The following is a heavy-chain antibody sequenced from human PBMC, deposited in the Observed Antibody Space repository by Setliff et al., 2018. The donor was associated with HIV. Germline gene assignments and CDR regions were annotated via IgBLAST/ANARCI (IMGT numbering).Heavy chain of an antibody. CDR2: INTETGNP. CDR1: GGTFSSYG. V-gene: IGHV7-4-1*02. J-gene: IGHJ4*02. Sequence: PSVKVSCKASGGTFSSYGISWVRQAPGQGLEWMGWINTETGNPMYAQGFRGRFVFSLDTSVNTAYLQINSLKAEDTAMYYCARVGSYWSTFDYWGQGALVTVSS. CDR3: ARVGSYWSTFDY. D-gene: IGHD2-8*02.